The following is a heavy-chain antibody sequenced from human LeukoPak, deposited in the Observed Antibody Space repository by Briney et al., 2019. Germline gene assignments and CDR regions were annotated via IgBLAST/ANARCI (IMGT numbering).Heavy chain of an antibody. Sequence: PGGSLRLSCAASGFTFSDYYMSWIRQAPGKGLEWVSYISSSGSTIYYADSVKGRFTISRDNAKNSLYLQMNSLRVEDTAVYYCARDRETYCGGDCYSGAFDIWGQGAMVTVSS. CDR3: ARDRETYCGGDCYSGAFDI. CDR2: ISSSGSTI. V-gene: IGHV3-11*01. CDR1: GFTFSDYY. D-gene: IGHD2-21*01. J-gene: IGHJ3*02.